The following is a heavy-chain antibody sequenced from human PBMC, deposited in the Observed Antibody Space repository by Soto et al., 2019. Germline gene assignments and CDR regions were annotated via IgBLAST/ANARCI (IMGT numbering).Heavy chain of an antibody. D-gene: IGHD6-13*01. CDR2: IIPIFGTA. Sequence: QVQLVQSGAEVKKPGSSVKVSCKASGGTFSSYAISWVRQAPGQGLEWMGGIIPIFGTANYAQKFQGRVTNTXXEXTXXAYMELSSLRSEDTAVYYCARDYDSRGIAAAGGNYWGQGTLVTVSS. V-gene: IGHV1-69*05. J-gene: IGHJ4*02. CDR1: GGTFSSYA. CDR3: ARDYDSRGIAAAGGNY.